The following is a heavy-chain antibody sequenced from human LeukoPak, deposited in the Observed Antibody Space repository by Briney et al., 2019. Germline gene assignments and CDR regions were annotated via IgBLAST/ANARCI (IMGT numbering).Heavy chain of an antibody. D-gene: IGHD3-22*01. J-gene: IGHJ4*02. CDR2: IRYDGTNK. Sequence: GGSLRLSCAASGFTFSGYCMSWVRQAPGKGLEWVAVIRYDGTNKYYADSVKGRFTISRDNSKNTLYLQMNSLRAEDTAVYYCAKDRDYYDSSGYFDYYFDYWGQGTLVTVSS. V-gene: IGHV3-30*02. CDR1: GFTFSGYC. CDR3: AKDRDYYDSSGYFDYYFDY.